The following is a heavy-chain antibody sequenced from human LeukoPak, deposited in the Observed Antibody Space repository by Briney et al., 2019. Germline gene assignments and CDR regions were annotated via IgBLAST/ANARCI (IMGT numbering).Heavy chain of an antibody. CDR1: GFTVSSNY. CDR3: AREYGGGYSSGWYGDAFDI. J-gene: IGHJ3*02. V-gene: IGHV3-53*01. CDR2: IYSGGST. Sequence: PGGSLRLSCAASGFTVSSNYMSWVRQAPGKGLEWVSVIYSGGSTYYADSVKGRFTISRDNSKNTLYLQMNSLRAEDTAVYYCAREYGGGYSSGWYGDAFDIWGQGTMVTVSS. D-gene: IGHD6-19*01.